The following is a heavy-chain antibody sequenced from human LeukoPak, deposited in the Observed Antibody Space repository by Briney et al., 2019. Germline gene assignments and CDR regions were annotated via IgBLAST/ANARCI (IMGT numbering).Heavy chain of an antibody. CDR3: AKERAAAGYNWFDP. CDR1: GFTFSSYG. Sequence: GGSLRLSCAASGFTFSSYGMHWVRQAPGKGLEWVAVISYDGSNKYYADSVKGRFTISRDNSKNTLYLQMSSLRAEDTAVYYCAKERAAAGYNWFDPWGQGTLVTVSS. CDR2: ISYDGSNK. V-gene: IGHV3-30*18. D-gene: IGHD6-13*01. J-gene: IGHJ5*02.